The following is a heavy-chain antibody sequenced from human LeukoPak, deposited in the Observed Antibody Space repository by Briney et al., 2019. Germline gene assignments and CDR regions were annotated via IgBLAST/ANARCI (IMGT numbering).Heavy chain of an antibody. CDR1: GFTFSSYS. CDR3: ARGDYYGSGSYYSRGDY. CDR2: ISSSSSYI. Sequence: GGSLRLSCAASGFTFSSYSMNWVRQAPGKGLEWVSSISSSSSYIYYADSVKGRFTISRDNAKNSLYLQMNSLRAEDTAVYYCARGDYYGSGSYYSRGDYWGQGTLVTVSS. J-gene: IGHJ4*02. D-gene: IGHD3-10*01. V-gene: IGHV3-21*01.